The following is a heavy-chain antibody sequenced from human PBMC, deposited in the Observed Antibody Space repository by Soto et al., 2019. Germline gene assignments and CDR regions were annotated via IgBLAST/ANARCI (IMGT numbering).Heavy chain of an antibody. V-gene: IGHV3-53*01. D-gene: IGHD2-2*01. J-gene: IGHJ3*02. CDR2: IYSGGST. CDR3: AREYYCSSTSCYHTETDAFDI. CDR1: GFTVSSNY. Sequence: GGSLRLSCAASGFTVSSNYMSWVRQAPGKGLEWVSVIYSGGSTYYADSVKGRFTISRDNSKNTLYLQMNSLRAEDTAVYYCAREYYCSSTSCYHTETDAFDIWGQGTMVTVSS.